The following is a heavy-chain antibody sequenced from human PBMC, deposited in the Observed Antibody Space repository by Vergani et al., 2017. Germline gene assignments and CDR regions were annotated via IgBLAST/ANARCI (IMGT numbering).Heavy chain of an antibody. Sequence: VQLVESGGGVVQPGRSLRLSCAASGFTFSSYGMHWVRQAPGKGLEWVAVISSDGSNKYYADSVKGRFTISRDNSKNTLYLQMNSLRAEDTAVYYCAKAIRLFIWSDAFDIWGQGTMVTVSS. CDR3: AKAIRLFIWSDAFDI. D-gene: IGHD2-8*02. V-gene: IGHV3-30*18. CDR1: GFTFSSYG. J-gene: IGHJ3*02. CDR2: ISSDGSNK.